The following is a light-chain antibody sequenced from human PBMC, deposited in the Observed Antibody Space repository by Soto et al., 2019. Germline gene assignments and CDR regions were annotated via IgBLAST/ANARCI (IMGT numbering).Light chain of an antibody. J-gene: IGLJ2*01. CDR1: SSDVGGYNH. Sequence: QSALTQPRSVSGSPGQSVTISCTGTSSDVGGYNHVSWYQQYPGKAPKLIIYDVNKRPSRVPDRFSGSKSGNTASLTIFGLQADDEADYYCCSYAGSYTFVVFGGGTKVTVL. V-gene: IGLV2-11*01. CDR3: CSYAGSYTFVV. CDR2: DVN.